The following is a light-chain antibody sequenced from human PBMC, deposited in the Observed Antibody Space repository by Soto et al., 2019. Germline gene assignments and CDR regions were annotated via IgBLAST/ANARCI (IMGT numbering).Light chain of an antibody. CDR1: QSVSSSY. J-gene: IGKJ1*01. V-gene: IGKV3-20*01. Sequence: EMVLTQSPGTLSLSPGERATLSCRASQSVSSSYLAWYQQKPGQAPRLLIYGASSRATGIPYRFSGSGSGTDFTLTISRLEPEDFAVYYCQQYGSSPGTFGQGNKVEIK. CDR2: GAS. CDR3: QQYGSSPGT.